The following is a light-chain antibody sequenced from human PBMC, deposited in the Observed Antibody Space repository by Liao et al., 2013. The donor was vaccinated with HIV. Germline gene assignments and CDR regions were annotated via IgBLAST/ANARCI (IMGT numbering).Light chain of an antibody. Sequence: SYELTQPPSVSVAPGKTARITCGRNNIGSNSVHWYQQKPGQAPVVVIYYNSDRPSGIPERFSGSNSGNMATLTISRVEAGDEADYYCQVWDRGSAHPTVFGPGTKVTVL. J-gene: IGLJ1*01. CDR3: QVWDRGSAHPTV. CDR2: YNS. CDR1: NIGSNS. V-gene: IGLV3-21*04.